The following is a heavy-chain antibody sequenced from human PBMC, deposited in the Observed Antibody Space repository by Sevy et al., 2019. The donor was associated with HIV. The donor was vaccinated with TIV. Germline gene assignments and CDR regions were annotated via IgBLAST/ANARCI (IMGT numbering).Heavy chain of an antibody. CDR2: INPNSGDT. V-gene: IGHV1-2*02. D-gene: IGHD5-18*01. CDR1: GYTFTDYF. Sequence: ASVKVSCKASGYTFTDYFMHWVRQAPGQGLEWMWWINPNSGDTKYAQKFQGRVTVTRDTSIRTAYMELSSLRFDDTAVYYCASPGGYRYGSLLDNWGQGTLVTVSS. CDR3: ASPGGYRYGSLLDN. J-gene: IGHJ4*02.